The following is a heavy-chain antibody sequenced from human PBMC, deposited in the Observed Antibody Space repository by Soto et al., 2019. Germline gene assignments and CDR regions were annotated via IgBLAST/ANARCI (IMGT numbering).Heavy chain of an antibody. V-gene: IGHV2-5*02. Sequence: QITLKEFGPTLVKPTQTLTLTCTFSGFSLSSTRMAVGWIRQPPGKALEWLALIYWDDDKRYSPFLKSRLTITKDTSKNQVVLTMSNMDPVDTARYYCAHIVVAGLGYYFDYWGQGTLVTVCS. CDR3: AHIVVAGLGYYFDY. J-gene: IGHJ4*02. CDR1: GFSLSSTRMA. CDR2: IYWDDDK. D-gene: IGHD6-19*01.